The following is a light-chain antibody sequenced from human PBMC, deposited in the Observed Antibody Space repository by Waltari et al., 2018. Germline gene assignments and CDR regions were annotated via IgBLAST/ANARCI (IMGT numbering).Light chain of an antibody. J-gene: IGLJ2*01. CDR2: EVT. V-gene: IGLV2-8*01. CDR1: RSDVGGYNY. CDR3: SSYAGSNNLV. Sequence: QSALTQPPSASGSPGQSVAISCTGARSDVGGYNYVSWYQQHPGKAPKLLIYEVTTRPSGVPDRFSGSKSGNTASLTVSGLQAEDGADYYCSSYAGSNNLVFGGGTKLTVL.